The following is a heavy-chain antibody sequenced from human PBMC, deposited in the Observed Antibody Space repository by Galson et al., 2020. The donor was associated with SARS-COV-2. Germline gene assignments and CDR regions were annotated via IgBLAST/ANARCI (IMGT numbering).Heavy chain of an antibody. CDR1: NGSISSDY. Sequence: SETLSLTCSVSNGSISSDYWAWIRQTPGKGLEWIGFFHSDGSTNYNPSLKSRVTISVDTSKNRFSLKLSSLTAADTAVYFCARYTTSSVSLDYWGQGTLVTVSS. V-gene: IGHV4-4*08. CDR3: ARYTTSSVSLDY. D-gene: IGHD6-6*01. J-gene: IGHJ4*02. CDR2: FHSDGST.